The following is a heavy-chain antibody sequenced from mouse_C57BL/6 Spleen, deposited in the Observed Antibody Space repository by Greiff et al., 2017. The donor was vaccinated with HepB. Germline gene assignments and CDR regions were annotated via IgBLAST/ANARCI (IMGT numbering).Heavy chain of an antibody. CDR2: IYPSDSET. CDR1: GYTFTSYW. J-gene: IGHJ1*03. D-gene: IGHD1-1*01. V-gene: IGHV1-61*01. Sequence: VQLQQPGAELVRPGSSVKLSCKASGYTFTSYWMDWVKQRPGQGLEWIGNIYPSDSETHYNQKFKDKATLTVDKSSSTAYMQLSSLTSEDSAVYYCASPYYGGGYFDVWGTGTTVTVSS. CDR3: ASPYYGGGYFDV.